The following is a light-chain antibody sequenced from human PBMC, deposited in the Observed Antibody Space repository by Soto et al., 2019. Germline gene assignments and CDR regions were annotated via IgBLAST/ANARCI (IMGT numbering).Light chain of an antibody. CDR3: QQCRNWPLT. Sequence: EIVMTQSPATLSLSPGEGATLSCKASQNVYNNLAWYQQRTGQPPRLLIYDASTRATGISARFSGSGYGTEFFLTISSLQSEDFAVYYCQQCRNWPLTFGGGTKVEIK. CDR2: DAS. V-gene: IGKV3-15*01. CDR1: QNVYNN. J-gene: IGKJ4*01.